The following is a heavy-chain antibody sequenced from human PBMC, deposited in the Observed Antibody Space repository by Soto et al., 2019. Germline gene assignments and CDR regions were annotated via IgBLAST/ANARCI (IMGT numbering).Heavy chain of an antibody. D-gene: IGHD3-16*01. J-gene: IGHJ4*02. CDR1: GGLFSSFA. V-gene: IGHV1-69*01. Sequence: QEQLVQSGAEVKKPGSSVKVSCKDSGGLFSSFAISWVRQAPGQGLEWMGGIIPVFGTTNYAQTFQGRVTITADESTNTAYMELSSLTSDDTAMYYWARGGGPYVWFNEFWGQGTQVTVSS. CDR3: ARGGGPYVWFNEF. CDR2: IIPVFGTT.